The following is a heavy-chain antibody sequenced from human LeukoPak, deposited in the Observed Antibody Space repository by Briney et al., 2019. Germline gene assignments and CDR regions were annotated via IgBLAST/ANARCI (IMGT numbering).Heavy chain of an antibody. D-gene: IGHD2-21*02. J-gene: IGHJ3*02. CDR3: ARLHIVVVTATDHDAFDI. Sequence: GASVKVSCKASGGTFSSYAISWVRQAPGQGLEWMGGIIPIFGTANYAQKFQGRVTITADESTSTAYMELSSLRSEDTAVYYCARLHIVVVTATDHDAFDIWGQGTMVTVSS. CDR2: IIPIFGTA. CDR1: GGTFSSYA. V-gene: IGHV1-69*13.